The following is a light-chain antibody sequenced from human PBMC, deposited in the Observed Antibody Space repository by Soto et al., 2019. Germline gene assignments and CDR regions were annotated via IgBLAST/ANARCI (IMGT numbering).Light chain of an antibody. J-gene: IGKJ2*01. CDR3: QQSYDYPYT. CDR1: QSIDNY. V-gene: IGKV1-39*01. CDR2: AAS. Sequence: DIQMTHSPSSLSASVGDRVIILCRASQSIDNYLNWFQQKPGKAPKLLIYAASSLQSGVPSRFSGSGSGTDFTLTISSLQPEDFATYYCQQSYDYPYTFGQGTKLEIK.